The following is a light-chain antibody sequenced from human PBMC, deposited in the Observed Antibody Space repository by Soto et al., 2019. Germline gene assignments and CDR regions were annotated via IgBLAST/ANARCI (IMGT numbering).Light chain of an antibody. CDR1: HSLLHSDGETY. V-gene: IGKV2D-29*01. Sequence: DVVMTQTPLDLSVTPGQPSSTSCKSSHSLLHSDGETYLYWYLQRPGQPPQXLIYEVSKRFSGVPDRFSGSGSGTDFKLKISRVEPEDVGVYYSMQSIQLPVTFGQGTKVDIK. CDR2: EVS. CDR3: MQSIQLPVT. J-gene: IGKJ1*01.